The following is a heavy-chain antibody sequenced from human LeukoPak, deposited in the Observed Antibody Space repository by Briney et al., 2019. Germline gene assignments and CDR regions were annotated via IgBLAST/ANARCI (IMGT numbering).Heavy chain of an antibody. CDR2: ISSSSSYI. V-gene: IGHV3-21*01. J-gene: IGHJ4*02. Sequence: PGGSLRLSCAASGFTFSSYSMNWVRQAPGKGLEWVSSISSSSSYIYYADSVKGRFTISRDNAKNSLYLQMNSLRAEDTAVYYCAREVSFGGDFDYWGQGTPVTVSS. CDR3: AREVSFGGDFDY. CDR1: GFTFSSYS. D-gene: IGHD3-10*01.